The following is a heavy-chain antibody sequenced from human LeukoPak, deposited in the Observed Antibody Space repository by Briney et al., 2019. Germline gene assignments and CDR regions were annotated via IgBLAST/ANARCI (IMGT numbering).Heavy chain of an antibody. Sequence: SETLSLTCTVSGGSISSSSYYWGWIRQPPGKGLEWIGSIYYSGSTYYSPSLKSRVTISVDTSKNQFSLKLSSVTAADTAVYYCARTVALTLGAFDIWGQGTMVTVSS. CDR1: GGSISSSSYY. D-gene: IGHD4-23*01. CDR2: IYYSGST. V-gene: IGHV4-39*07. J-gene: IGHJ3*02. CDR3: ARTVALTLGAFDI.